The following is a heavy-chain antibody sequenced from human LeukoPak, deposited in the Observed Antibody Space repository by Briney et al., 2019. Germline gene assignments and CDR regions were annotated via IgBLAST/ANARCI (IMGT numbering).Heavy chain of an antibody. CDR3: ARDPSNYYDSSGYFSAADYFDY. D-gene: IGHD3-22*01. J-gene: IGHJ4*02. Sequence: GGSLRLSCAASGFTFSSYWMHWVRQAPGKGLVWVSRINTDGSSTTYADSVKGRFTIPRDNAKNTLYLQMNSLRAEDTAVYYCARDPSNYYDSSGYFSAADYFDYWGQETLVTVSS. CDR1: GFTFSSYW. CDR2: INTDGSST. V-gene: IGHV3-74*01.